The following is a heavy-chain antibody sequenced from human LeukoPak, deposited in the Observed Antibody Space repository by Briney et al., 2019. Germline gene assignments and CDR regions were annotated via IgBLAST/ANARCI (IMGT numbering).Heavy chain of an antibody. V-gene: IGHV3-30*04. CDR2: ISYHGSNK. D-gene: IGHD3-10*01. J-gene: IGHJ4*02. CDR3: ARTPERFGQGQLDY. CDR1: GFTFSSFA. Sequence: PGGPLRLSCGASGFTFSSFAMHWVRQAPGKGLEWVTLISYHGSNKEYADSVKGRFIISRDNSKNTLYLEMNTLRIEDTGVYYCARTPERFGQGQLDYWGQGTLVTVSS.